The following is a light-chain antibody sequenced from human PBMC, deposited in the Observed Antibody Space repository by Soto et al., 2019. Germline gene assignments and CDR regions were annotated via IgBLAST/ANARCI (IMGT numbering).Light chain of an antibody. J-gene: IGLJ3*02. Sequence: QSALTQPASVSGSPGQSITISCSGTSSDVGAHDFGSWYQHHPDKAPKVIIFEVTKRPSGVSDRFSGSKTGNTASLTISGPQAEDEADYYCNPYSRSKTGMFGGGTKVTVL. CDR2: EVT. V-gene: IGLV2-14*01. CDR3: NPYSRSKTGM. CDR1: SSDVGAHDF.